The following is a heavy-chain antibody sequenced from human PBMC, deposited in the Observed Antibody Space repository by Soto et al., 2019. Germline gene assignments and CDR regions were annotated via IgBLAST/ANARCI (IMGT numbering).Heavy chain of an antibody. V-gene: IGHV4-34*01. J-gene: IGHJ4*02. Sequence: SETLSLTCAVYGGSFSGYYWSWIRQPPGKGLEWIGEINHSGSTNYNPSLKSRVTISVDTSKNQFSLKLSSVTAADTAVYYCARTSTYSSSWKAPCDYWGQGTLVTVSS. CDR2: INHSGST. CDR1: GGSFSGYY. D-gene: IGHD6-13*01. CDR3: ARTSTYSSSWKAPCDY.